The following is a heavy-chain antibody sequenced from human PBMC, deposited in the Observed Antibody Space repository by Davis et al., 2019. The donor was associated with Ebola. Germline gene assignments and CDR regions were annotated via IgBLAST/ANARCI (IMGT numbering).Heavy chain of an antibody. CDR2: IRYDGSNK. V-gene: IGHV3-30*02. CDR3: AKDSFYSSGWYYFDY. J-gene: IGHJ4*02. Sequence: GGSLRLFCAASGFTFSSYGMHWVRQAPGKGLEWVAFIRYDGSNKYYADSVKGRFTISRDNSKNTLYLQMNSLRAEDTAVYYCAKDSFYSSGWYYFDYWGQGTLVTVSS. CDR1: GFTFSSYG. D-gene: IGHD6-19*01.